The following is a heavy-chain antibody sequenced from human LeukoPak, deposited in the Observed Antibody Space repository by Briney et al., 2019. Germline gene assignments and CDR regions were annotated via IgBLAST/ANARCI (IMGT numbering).Heavy chain of an antibody. J-gene: IGHJ4*02. CDR1: GYTFTSYD. V-gene: IGHV1-8*01. CDR2: MNPNSGNT. CDR3: ARDPWGRWELPFDY. Sequence: RASVKVSCKASGYTFTSYDINWVRQATGQGLEWMGWMNPNSGNTGYAQKFQGRVTMTRNTSISTAYMELSSLRSEDTAVYYCARDPWGRWELPFDYWGQGTLVTVSS. D-gene: IGHD1-26*01.